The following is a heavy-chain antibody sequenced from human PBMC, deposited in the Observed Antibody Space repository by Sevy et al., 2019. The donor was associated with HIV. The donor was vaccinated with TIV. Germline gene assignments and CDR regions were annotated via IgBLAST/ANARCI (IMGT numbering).Heavy chain of an antibody. J-gene: IGHJ6*02. CDR1: GGTFSSYA. V-gene: IGHV1-69*13. D-gene: IGHD2-15*01. CDR2: IIPIFGTA. Sequence: ASVKVSCKASGGTFSSYAISWVRQAPGQGLEWMGGIIPIFGTANYAQKFQGRVTITADESTSTAYMELSSLRSEDTAVYYCARDKRGSRGVNLHYYYYYGMDVWGQGTTVTVSS. CDR3: ARDKRGSRGVNLHYYYYYGMDV.